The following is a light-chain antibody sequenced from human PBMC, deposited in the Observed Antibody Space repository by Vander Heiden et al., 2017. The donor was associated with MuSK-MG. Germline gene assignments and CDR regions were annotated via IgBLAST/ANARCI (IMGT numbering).Light chain of an antibody. Sequence: DIQMTQSPSSLSASVGDSVTITCRASQSISSYLKWYQQKPGTAPKLLIYAASRLQRGASTRCSGSGSGTDFTITSSSLHDEDVATYYCQQSYSSPWTFGQGTRLEIK. CDR1: QSISSY. J-gene: IGKJ5*01. CDR3: QQSYSSPWT. V-gene: IGKV1-39*01. CDR2: AAS.